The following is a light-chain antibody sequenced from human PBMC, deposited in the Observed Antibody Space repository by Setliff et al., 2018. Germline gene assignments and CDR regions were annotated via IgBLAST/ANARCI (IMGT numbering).Light chain of an antibody. V-gene: IGKV4-1*01. CDR3: QQHYSIPLT. CDR2: WAS. Sequence: DIVMTQSPDSLAVSLGERATINCKSGQSVLSTFNTKSYVAWYQQKPGQPPRLLIYWASTRESGVPDRFAGSGSGTDFTLAISSLQAEDVALYYCQQHYSIPLTFGGGTKVDIK. J-gene: IGKJ4*01. CDR1: QSVLSTFNTKSY.